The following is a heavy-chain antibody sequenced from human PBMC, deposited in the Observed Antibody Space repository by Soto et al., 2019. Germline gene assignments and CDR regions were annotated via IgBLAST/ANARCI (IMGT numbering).Heavy chain of an antibody. CDR1: GFTFGDYA. V-gene: IGHV3-49*03. CDR3: TRDSSVVAAAMESKYYYYYYMDV. Sequence: GGSLRLSCTASGFTFGDYAMSWFRQAPGKGLEWVGFIRSKAYGGTTEYAASVKGRFTISRDDSKSIAYLQMNSLKTEDTAVYYCTRDSSVVAAAMESKYYYYYYMDVWGKGTTVTVSS. D-gene: IGHD2-2*01. CDR2: IRSKAYGGTT. J-gene: IGHJ6*03.